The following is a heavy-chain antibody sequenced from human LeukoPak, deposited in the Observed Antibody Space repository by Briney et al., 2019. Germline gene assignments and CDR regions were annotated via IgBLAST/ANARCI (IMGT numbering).Heavy chain of an antibody. Sequence: SETLSLTCTASGGSISSYYWSWIRQPAGKGLEWRGRIYTSGSTNYNPSLKSRVTMSVDTSKNQFSPKLSSVTAADTAVYYCARDGVEMATITPWFDPWGQGTLVTVSS. V-gene: IGHV4-4*07. D-gene: IGHD5-24*01. CDR1: GGSISSYY. CDR2: IYTSGST. J-gene: IGHJ5*02. CDR3: ARDGVEMATITPWFDP.